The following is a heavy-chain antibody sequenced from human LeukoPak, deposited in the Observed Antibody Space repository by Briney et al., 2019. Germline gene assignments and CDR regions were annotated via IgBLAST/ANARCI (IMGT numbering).Heavy chain of an antibody. D-gene: IGHD3-10*01. CDR1: GNTFTSYD. Sequence: ASVKVSCKASGNTFTSYDINWVRQATGQGLEWMGWMNPNSGNTGYAQKFQGRVTITRNTSISTAYMELSSLRSEDTAVYYCARWATYYYGSGSWDSFDPWGQGTLVTVSS. CDR3: ARWATYYYGSGSWDSFDP. V-gene: IGHV1-8*03. CDR2: MNPNSGNT. J-gene: IGHJ5*02.